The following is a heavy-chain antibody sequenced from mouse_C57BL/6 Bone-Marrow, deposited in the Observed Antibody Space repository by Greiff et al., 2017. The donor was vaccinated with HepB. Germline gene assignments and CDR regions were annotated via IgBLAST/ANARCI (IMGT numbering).Heavy chain of an antibody. V-gene: IGHV1-5*01. D-gene: IGHD2-3*01. Sequence: EVQLVESGTVLARPGASVKMSCKTSGYTFTSYWMHWVKQRPGQGLEWIGAIYPGNSDTSYNQKFKGKAKLTAGTSASTAYMELSSLTNEDSAVYYCTGPDGYYRAYWGQGTLVTVSA. CDR1: GYTFTSYW. CDR2: IYPGNSDT. J-gene: IGHJ3*01. CDR3: TGPDGYYRAY.